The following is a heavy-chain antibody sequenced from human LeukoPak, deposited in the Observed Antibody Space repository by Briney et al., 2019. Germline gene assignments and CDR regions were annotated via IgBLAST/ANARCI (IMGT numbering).Heavy chain of an antibody. Sequence: GGSLRLSCAASGFTFSSYAMHWVRQAPGKGLEWVAVISYDGSNKYYADSVKGRFTISRDNSKNTLYLQMNSLRAEDTAVYYCARDPDLPPRSGSLDYWGQGTLVTVSS. D-gene: IGHD3-10*01. CDR3: ARDPDLPPRSGSLDY. J-gene: IGHJ4*02. CDR1: GFTFSSYA. CDR2: ISYDGSNK. V-gene: IGHV3-30-3*01.